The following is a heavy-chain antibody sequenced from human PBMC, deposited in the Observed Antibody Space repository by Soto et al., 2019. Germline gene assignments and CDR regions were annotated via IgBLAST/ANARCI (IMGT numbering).Heavy chain of an antibody. V-gene: IGHV3-23*01. D-gene: IGHD1-7*01. J-gene: IGHJ5*02. CDR1: GFTFSSYA. Sequence: EVQLLESGGGLVQPGGSLRLSCAASGFTFSSYAMSWVRQAPGKGLEWVSAISGSGGSTYYADSVKGRFTISRDNSKNTLYLQMNSLRAEDTAVYYWASHGGRELRMSWFDPWGQGTLVTVSS. CDR3: ASHGGRELRMSWFDP. CDR2: ISGSGGST.